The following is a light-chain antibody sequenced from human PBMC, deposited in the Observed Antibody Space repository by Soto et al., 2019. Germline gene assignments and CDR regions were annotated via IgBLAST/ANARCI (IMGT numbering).Light chain of an antibody. CDR3: QQYYSTPYT. Sequence: DIVMTESPDSLGVWLGERATINCKSSQSVLYSSNNKDDLAWYQQKPGQPPKLLIYWASTRESGVPDRFSGSGSGTDFTLTISSLQAEDVAVYYCQQYYSTPYTFGQGTKLEIK. J-gene: IGKJ2*01. CDR2: WAS. V-gene: IGKV4-1*01. CDR1: QSVLYSSNNKDD.